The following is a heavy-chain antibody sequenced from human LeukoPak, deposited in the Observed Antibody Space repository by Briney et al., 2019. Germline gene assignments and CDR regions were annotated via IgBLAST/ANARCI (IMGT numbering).Heavy chain of an antibody. D-gene: IGHD5-18*01. V-gene: IGHV3-23*01. J-gene: IGHJ3*02. CDR2: INGRGDST. CDR1: GLTFSSYA. Sequence: GGSLRLSCAASGLTFSSYAMSWVRQAPGKGLQWVSAINGRGDSTYYADSVKGRFTISRDNSKNTLCLQVNSLRVEDTAVYYCAKGLTWIQLKDAFDIWGQGTMVTVSS. CDR3: AKGLTWIQLKDAFDI.